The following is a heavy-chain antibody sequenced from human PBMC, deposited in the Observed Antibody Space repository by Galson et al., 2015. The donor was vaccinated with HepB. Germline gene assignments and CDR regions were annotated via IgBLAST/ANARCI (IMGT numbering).Heavy chain of an antibody. CDR2: TYYRSKWDN. D-gene: IGHD5-18*01. Sequence: CAISGDSVSSNSAAWNWIRQSPSRGLEWLGRTYYRSKWDNDYAVSVKSRITINPDTSKNQFSLQLNSVTPEDTAVYYCARDGSGYSYGSDAFDIWGQGTMVTVSS. J-gene: IGHJ3*02. CDR3: ARDGSGYSYGSDAFDI. CDR1: GDSVSSNSAA. V-gene: IGHV6-1*01.